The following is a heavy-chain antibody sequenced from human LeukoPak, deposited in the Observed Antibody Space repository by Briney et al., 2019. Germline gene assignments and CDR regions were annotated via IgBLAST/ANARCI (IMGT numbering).Heavy chain of an antibody. V-gene: IGHV3-23*01. J-gene: IGHJ6*03. Sequence: GGSLRLSCAASGFTFSSYAMSWVRQAPGKGLEWVSAISGSGGSTYYADSVKGRFTISRDNSKNTLYLQMNSLRAEDTAVYYCARDGKGYSSSWYYYYYMDVWGKGTTVTISS. CDR2: ISGSGGST. CDR1: GFTFSSYA. D-gene: IGHD6-13*01. CDR3: ARDGKGYSSSWYYYYYMDV.